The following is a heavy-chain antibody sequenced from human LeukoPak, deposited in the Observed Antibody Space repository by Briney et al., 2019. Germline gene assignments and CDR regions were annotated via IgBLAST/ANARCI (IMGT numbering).Heavy chain of an antibody. V-gene: IGHV4-34*01. CDR3: ARGRIVVVPAAGYYYYYGMDV. CDR2: INHSGST. D-gene: IGHD2-2*01. J-gene: IGHJ6*02. CDR1: GASFSGYY. Sequence: SDTLSLTCAVYGASFSGYYWSWIRQPPGKGLEWIGEINHSGSTNYNPSLKSRVTISVDTSKNQFSLKLSSVTAADTAVYYCARGRIVVVPAAGYYYYYGMDVWGQGTTVTVS.